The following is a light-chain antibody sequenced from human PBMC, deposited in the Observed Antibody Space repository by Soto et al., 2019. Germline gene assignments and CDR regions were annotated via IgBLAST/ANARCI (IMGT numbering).Light chain of an antibody. CDR2: SAS. CDR1: QGISSW. Sequence: DIQMTQSPSSVSASVGDRVTINCRASQGISSWLGWYQQKAGKAPKLLIYSASRLQSGVSSRFSGSGSGTDFSLTNRRLQPEYSATYSSEQANSFPSTFGGATKVDIK. V-gene: IGKV1-12*01. J-gene: IGKJ4*01. CDR3: EQANSFPST.